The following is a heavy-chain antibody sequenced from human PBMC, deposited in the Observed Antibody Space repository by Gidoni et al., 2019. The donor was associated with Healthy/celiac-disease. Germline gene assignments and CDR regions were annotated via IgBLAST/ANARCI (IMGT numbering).Heavy chain of an antibody. CDR1: GGSFSGYY. Sequence: QVQLQQWGAGLLKPSETLSLTCPVHGGSFSGYYWSWIRPPPGKGLEWMWEINHSGSTNYNPSLKSRVTISVDTSNNQFSLKLSSVTAADTAVYYCAELGYCSGGSCYSRPLDVWGQGTTVTVSS. CDR3: AELGYCSGGSCYSRPLDV. CDR2: INHSGST. J-gene: IGHJ6*02. D-gene: IGHD2-15*01. V-gene: IGHV4-34*01.